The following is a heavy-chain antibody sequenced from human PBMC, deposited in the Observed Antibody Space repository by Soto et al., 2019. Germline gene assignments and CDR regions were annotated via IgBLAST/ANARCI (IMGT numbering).Heavy chain of an antibody. CDR1: GYSFSSYW. D-gene: IGHD3-3*02. Sequence: PGESLKIYCKGSGYSFSSYWIGWVRQIPGIGLEWMGIIYPGDYDTRYSPSFRGQVTISVDKSISTAYLQWSSLRASDTAMYYCARGLTSISNPYCSDYWGQGTLVTVSS. J-gene: IGHJ4*02. CDR2: IYPGDYDT. V-gene: IGHV5-51*01. CDR3: ARGLTSISNPYCSDY.